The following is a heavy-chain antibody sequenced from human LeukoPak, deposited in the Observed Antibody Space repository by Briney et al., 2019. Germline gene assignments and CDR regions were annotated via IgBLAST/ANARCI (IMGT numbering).Heavy chain of an antibody. D-gene: IGHD3-10*01. V-gene: IGHV3-23*01. CDR3: ARDPLMPYYYGSGSYSFDP. J-gene: IGHJ5*02. CDR1: GFTFSSYG. Sequence: GGSLRLSCAASGFTFSSYGMSWVRQAPGKGLEWVSAISGSGGSTYYADSVKGRFTISRDNSKNTLYLQMSSLRSEDTAVYYCARDPLMPYYYGSGSYSFDPWGQGTLVTVSS. CDR2: ISGSGGST.